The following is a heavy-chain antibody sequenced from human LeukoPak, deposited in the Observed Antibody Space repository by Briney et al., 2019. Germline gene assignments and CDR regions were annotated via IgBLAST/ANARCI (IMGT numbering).Heavy chain of an antibody. J-gene: IGHJ4*02. CDR1: GFTFSSYD. CDR3: ARDYIAYDPLDY. D-gene: IGHD3-3*01. CDR2: ISSRSTSI. V-gene: IGHV3-21*01. Sequence: GGSLRLSCAASGFTFSSYDMNWVRQAPGKGLDWVSSISSRSTSIYYADSVKGRFTISRDNAKNSLYLQMNSLRAEDTAVYWCARDYIAYDPLDYWGQGTLVTVSS.